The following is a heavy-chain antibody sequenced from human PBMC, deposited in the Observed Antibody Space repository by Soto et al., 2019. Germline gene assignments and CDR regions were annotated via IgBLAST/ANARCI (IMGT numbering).Heavy chain of an antibody. CDR3: ARVGGFGEFYYYYMDV. Sequence: GGSLRLSCAASGFIFSTYNMNWVRQAPGKGPEWVSSISSSSTYIYYRDSVKGRFTISRDNAKNSLFLQMNSLRAEDTAVYSCARVGGFGEFYYYYMDVWGKGTTVTVSS. CDR2: ISSSSTYI. V-gene: IGHV3-21*01. CDR1: GFIFSTYN. D-gene: IGHD3-10*01. J-gene: IGHJ6*03.